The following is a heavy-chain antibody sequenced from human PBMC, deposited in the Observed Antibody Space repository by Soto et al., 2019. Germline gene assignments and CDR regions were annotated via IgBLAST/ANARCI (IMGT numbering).Heavy chain of an antibody. J-gene: IGHJ5*02. CDR1: GYSFTNND. D-gene: IGHD3-16*01. Sequence: ASVKVSCKASGYSFTNNDVSWVRQATGQGLEWMGWMNPGSGDTGYAQKFQGRVTMTRDISIATAYMELSSLRSDDTAIYYCARMATFGSLNWFDPWGQGTLVTVSS. CDR2: MNPGSGDT. V-gene: IGHV1-8*01. CDR3: ARMATFGSLNWFDP.